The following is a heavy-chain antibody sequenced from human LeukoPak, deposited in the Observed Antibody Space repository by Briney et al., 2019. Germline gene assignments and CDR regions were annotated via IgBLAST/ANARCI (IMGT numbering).Heavy chain of an antibody. CDR1: GGSISGHY. V-gene: IGHV4-59*11. D-gene: IGHD3-16*01. CDR3: ARFGVDYDMDV. J-gene: IGHJ6*02. CDR2: IHYSGRP. Sequence: SETLSLTCTVSGGSISGHYWTWIRQPPGKGLEWIGQIHYSGRPDYNPSLKSRVTISVDTSKNQLSLKVTSVTGADKAVYYCARFGVDYDMDVWGQGTTVTVSS.